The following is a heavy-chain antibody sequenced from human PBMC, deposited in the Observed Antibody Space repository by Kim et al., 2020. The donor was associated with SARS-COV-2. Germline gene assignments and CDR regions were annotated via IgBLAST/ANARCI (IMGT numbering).Heavy chain of an antibody. CDR1: GYTFTSYY. D-gene: IGHD3-22*01. J-gene: IGHJ5*02. CDR3: ARDSRGRMIVHTPDPGPRFDP. V-gene: IGHV1-46*01. CDR2: INPSGGST. Sequence: ASVKVSCKASGYTFTSYYMHWVRQAPGQGLEWMGIINPSGGSTSYAQKFQGRVTMTRDTSTSTVYMELSSLRSEDTAVYYCARDSRGRMIVHTPDPGPRFDPWGQGTLVTVSS.